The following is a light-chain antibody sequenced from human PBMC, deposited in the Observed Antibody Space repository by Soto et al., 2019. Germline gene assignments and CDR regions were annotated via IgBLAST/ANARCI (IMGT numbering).Light chain of an antibody. J-gene: IGKJ5*01. CDR1: QIIRTN. Sequence: EIVLTQSPGTLSLSPGERVTLSCRASQIIRTNLAWYQQKPGQAPRLLIYGASTRATGVPARFSGSGSGTEFALTISGLQSEDSAVYYCQQRSNWPPGFTFGQGTRLEIK. CDR3: QQRSNWPPGFT. CDR2: GAS. V-gene: IGKV3-15*01.